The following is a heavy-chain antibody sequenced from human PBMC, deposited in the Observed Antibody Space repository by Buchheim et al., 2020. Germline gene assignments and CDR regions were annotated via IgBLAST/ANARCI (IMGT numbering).Heavy chain of an antibody. CDR3: TSRNMTMLTTYYFDY. V-gene: IGHV3-73*02. Sequence: EVQLVESGGGLVQPGGSLKLSCAASGFTFSASSVHWVRQASGKGLEWVGRIRSEADSYATAYAASVKGRFTISRDDSKNTAYLQMNSLKTDDTAVYHCTSRNMTMLTTYYFDYWGQGTL. CDR1: GFTFSASS. J-gene: IGHJ4*02. D-gene: IGHD4-17*01. CDR2: IRSEADSYAT.